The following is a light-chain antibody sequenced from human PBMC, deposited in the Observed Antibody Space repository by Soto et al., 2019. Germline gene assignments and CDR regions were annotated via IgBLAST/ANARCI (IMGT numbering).Light chain of an antibody. CDR1: SSNIGAGYD. V-gene: IGLV1-40*01. CDR2: GHS. Sequence: QAVVTQPPSVSGAPGQRVTISCTGSSSNIGAGYDVHWYQQLPGTAPKLLIYGHSNRPSGVPDRFSGSMSGTSASLAITELQAEDEAHYYCQSYDSSLSVVFGGGTKLTVL. J-gene: IGLJ2*01. CDR3: QSYDSSLSVV.